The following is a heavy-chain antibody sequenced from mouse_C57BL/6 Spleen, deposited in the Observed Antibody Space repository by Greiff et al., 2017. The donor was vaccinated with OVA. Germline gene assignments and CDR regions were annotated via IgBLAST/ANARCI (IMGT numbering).Heavy chain of an antibody. J-gene: IGHJ3*01. CDR3: ARSNYGSSYAWFAY. CDR1: GYTFTSYW. Sequence: VQLQESGAELVMPGASVKLSCKASGYTFTSYWMHWVKQRPGQGLEWIGEIDPSDSYTNYNQKFKGKSTLTVDKSSSTAYMQLSSLTSEDSAVYYCARSNYGSSYAWFAYWGQGTLVTVSA. D-gene: IGHD1-1*01. CDR2: IDPSDSYT. V-gene: IGHV1-69*01.